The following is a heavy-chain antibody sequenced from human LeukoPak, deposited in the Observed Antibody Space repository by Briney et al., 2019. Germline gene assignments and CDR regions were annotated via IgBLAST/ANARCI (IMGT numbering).Heavy chain of an antibody. CDR1: GYTFTCYD. V-gene: IGHV1-8*01. CDR2: MNPNSGNT. J-gene: IGHJ5*02. D-gene: IGHD3-10*01. Sequence: GTSVNVSCKSSGYTFTCYDINWVRQPTAQGLEWMGWMNPNSGNTGYAQKFHGRVTMPRNTPIGTAYMELSSLRSEDTAVYYCARGRMVRGVGNWFDPWGQGTLVTVSS. CDR3: ARGRMVRGVGNWFDP.